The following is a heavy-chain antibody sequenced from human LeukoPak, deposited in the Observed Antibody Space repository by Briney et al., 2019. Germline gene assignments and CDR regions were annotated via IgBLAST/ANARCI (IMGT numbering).Heavy chain of an antibody. V-gene: IGHV1-2*06. CDR2: INPNSGGT. Sequence: ASVKVSCKASGYTFTGYYMHWVRQAPGQGLEWMGRINPNSGGTNYAQKFQGRVTMTRDTSISTAYMELSRLRSDDTAVYYCARLFPEQQLSWFDPWGQGTLVTVSS. CDR1: GYTFTGYY. J-gene: IGHJ5*02. D-gene: IGHD6-13*01. CDR3: ARLFPEQQLSWFDP.